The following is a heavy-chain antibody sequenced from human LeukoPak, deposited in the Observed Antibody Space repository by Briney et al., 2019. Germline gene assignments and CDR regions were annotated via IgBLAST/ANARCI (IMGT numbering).Heavy chain of an antibody. J-gene: IGHJ4*02. CDR2: FDPEDGET. V-gene: IGHV1-24*01. CDR3: ATVIAAAGTGVQFDY. CDR1: GYTLTELS. D-gene: IGHD6-13*01. Sequence: ASVKVSCKVSGYTLTELSMHRVRQAPGKGLEWMGGFDPEDGETIYAQKFQGRVTMTEDTSTDTAYMELSSLRSEDTAVYYCATVIAAAGTGVQFDYWGQGTLVTVSS.